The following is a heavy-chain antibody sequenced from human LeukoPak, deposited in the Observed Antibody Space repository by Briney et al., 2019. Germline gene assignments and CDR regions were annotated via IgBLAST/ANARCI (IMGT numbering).Heavy chain of an antibody. Sequence: GGSLRLSCAASGFTVSSNYMSWVRQAPGKGLEWVSVIYSGGSTYYADSVKGRFTISRDNSKNTLYLQMNSLRAEDTAVYYCAREYGANWFDHWGQGTLVTVSS. D-gene: IGHD4-17*01. CDR2: IYSGGST. J-gene: IGHJ5*02. CDR3: AREYGANWFDH. V-gene: IGHV3-53*01. CDR1: GFTVSSNY.